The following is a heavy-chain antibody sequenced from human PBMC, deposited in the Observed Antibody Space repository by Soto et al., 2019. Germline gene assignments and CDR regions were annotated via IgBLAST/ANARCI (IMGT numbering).Heavy chain of an antibody. CDR3: ARWSFLDY. D-gene: IGHD1-26*01. CDR1: GFSLTSYA. Sequence: SLRLSCAASGFSLTSYALSWVRQAPGKGLEWVSTISGSDGKTYYADSVKGRFSISRDTSKTTLYLQMNSLRVEDTAVYYCARWSFLDYWGQGTRVTVSS. J-gene: IGHJ4*02. CDR2: ISGSDGKT. V-gene: IGHV3-23*01.